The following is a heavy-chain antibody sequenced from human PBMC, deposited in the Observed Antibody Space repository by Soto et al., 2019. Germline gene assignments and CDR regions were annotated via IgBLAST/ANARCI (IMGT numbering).Heavy chain of an antibody. V-gene: IGHV1-46*01. D-gene: IGHD2-2*01. CDR1: GYTFTTYF. J-gene: IGHJ6*02. Sequence: GASVKVSCKASGYTFTTYFVHCVRQAPGQGFEWLGRINPTGGDTVYAQKFQGRVTVTRDTSTSTVYIELGSLTSKDTAVYYCARGSYASNVFIMDVWGQGTAVTVSS. CDR3: ARGSYASNVFIMDV. CDR2: INPTGGDT.